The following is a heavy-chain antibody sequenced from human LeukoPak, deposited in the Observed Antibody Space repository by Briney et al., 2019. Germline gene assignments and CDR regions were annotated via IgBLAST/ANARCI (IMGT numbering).Heavy chain of an antibody. CDR1: DYSISSSNW. CDR2: IYYSGST. J-gene: IGHJ3*02. Sequence: PSETLSLTCAVSDYSISSSNWWGWIRQPPGKGLEWIGYIYYSGSTYYNPSLKSRVTMSVDTSKNQFSLKLNSVTAVDTAVYYCARRGTVWGAFDIWGQGTMITVSS. D-gene: IGHD3-16*01. CDR3: ARRGTVWGAFDI. V-gene: IGHV4-28*01.